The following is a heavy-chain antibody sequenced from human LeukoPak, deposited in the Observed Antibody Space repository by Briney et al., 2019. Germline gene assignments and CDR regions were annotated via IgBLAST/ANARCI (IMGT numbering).Heavy chain of an antibody. CDR2: IKQDGGET. D-gene: IGHD4-11*01. J-gene: IGHJ4*02. Sequence: GGSLRLSCAASGFTFSSYWMSWVRQAPGKGLEWVANIKQDGGETFYVDSVKGRFTISRDNAKNSLFLQMNSLRAEDTAVYYCAREDHSNYNYWGQGTLVTVSS. CDR3: AREDHSNYNY. CDR1: GFTFSSYW. V-gene: IGHV3-7*01.